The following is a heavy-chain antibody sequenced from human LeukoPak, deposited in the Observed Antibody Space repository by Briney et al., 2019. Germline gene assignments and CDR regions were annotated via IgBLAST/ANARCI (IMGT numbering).Heavy chain of an antibody. J-gene: IGHJ4*02. V-gene: IGHV1-2*02. CDR3: ARQLAGFYPHDY. CDR2: INPNSGGT. CDR1: GYTFTGYY. Sequence: ASVKVSCKASGYTFTGYYMHWVRQAPGQGLEWMGWINPNSGGTNYAQKFQGRVTMTRDTSISTAYMELSRLRSDDTAVYYCARQLAGFYPHDYWGQGTLVTVSS. D-gene: IGHD6-6*01.